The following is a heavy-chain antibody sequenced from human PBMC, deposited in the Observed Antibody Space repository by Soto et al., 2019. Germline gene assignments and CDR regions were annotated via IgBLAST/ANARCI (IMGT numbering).Heavy chain of an antibody. CDR2: ISSKRYGGTP. Sequence: GGSLRLSCPCSGLPVSHFAVTWFRPALGKGQESLGFISSKRYGGTPEYAASVKGRVTISRDDSNSIAFLQLDYLKTEDTGVYYCSFFPPETYGWGSYLFDHWGHGALV. V-gene: IGHV3-49*03. D-gene: IGHD3-10*01. CDR3: SFFPPETYGWGSYLFDH. J-gene: IGHJ4*01. CDR1: GLPVSHFA.